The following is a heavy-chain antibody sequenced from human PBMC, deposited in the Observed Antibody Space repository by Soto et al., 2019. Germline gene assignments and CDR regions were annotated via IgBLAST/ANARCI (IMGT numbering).Heavy chain of an antibody. J-gene: IGHJ4*02. CDR2: IYTRGTT. CDR1: SGSINSHF. D-gene: IGHD2-8*01. CDR3: ARINGCSPDF. V-gene: IGHV4-4*07. Sequence: PSETLSLTCTVSSGSINSHFWSCIRQPAGKGLEWIGHIYTRGTTTYNPSLKIRVTMSVDPPKNRFSLKLSSVTAADTAVYYCARINGCSPDFWGQATLVT.